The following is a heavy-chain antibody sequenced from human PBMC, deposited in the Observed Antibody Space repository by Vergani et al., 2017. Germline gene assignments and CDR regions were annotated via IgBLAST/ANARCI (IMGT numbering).Heavy chain of an antibody. D-gene: IGHD6-13*01. CDR1: GYSISSAYY. CDR3: ARVIEAAGTYYYYGMDV. Sequence: QVQLQESGPGLVKPSETLSLTCGVSGYSISSAYYWGWIRQPPGKGLEWIGSIYHSGSTYYNPSLKSRVTISVDTSKNQFSLKLSSVTAADTAVYYCARVIEAAGTYYYYGMDVGSEGTTVTVSS. V-gene: IGHV4-38-2*01. J-gene: IGHJ6*04. CDR2: IYHSGST.